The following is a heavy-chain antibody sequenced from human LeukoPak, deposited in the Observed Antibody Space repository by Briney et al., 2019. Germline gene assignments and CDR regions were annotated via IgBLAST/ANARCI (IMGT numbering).Heavy chain of an antibody. V-gene: IGHV4-34*01. CDR3: ALVATTFDY. J-gene: IGHJ4*02. Sequence: PSETLSLTCAVYGGSFSGYYWSWIRQPPGKGLEWIGEINHSGSTNYNPSLKSRVTISVDTSKNQFSLKLSSVTAADTAVYYCALVATTFDYWGQGTLVTVSS. CDR1: GGSFSGYY. D-gene: IGHD5-12*01. CDR2: INHSGST.